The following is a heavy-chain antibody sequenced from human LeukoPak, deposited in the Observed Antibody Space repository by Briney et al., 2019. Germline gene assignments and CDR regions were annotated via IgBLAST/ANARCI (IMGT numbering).Heavy chain of an antibody. CDR3: ARVAPITMVRGVTAPFDY. V-gene: IGHV4-39*07. D-gene: IGHD3-10*01. CDR1: GGSISSSSYY. CDR2: IYYSGST. Sequence: SETLSLTCTVSGGSISSSSYYWGWIRQPPGKGLEWIGSIYYSGSTYYNPSLKSRVTISVDTSKNQFSLKLSSVTAADTAVYYCARVAPITMVRGVTAPFDYWGQGTLVTVSS. J-gene: IGHJ4*01.